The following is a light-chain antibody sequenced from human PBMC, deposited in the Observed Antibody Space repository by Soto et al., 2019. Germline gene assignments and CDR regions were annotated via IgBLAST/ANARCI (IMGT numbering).Light chain of an antibody. CDR2: EAS. Sequence: GDRVTITCRASQSISGSLAWYQQKPGKAPKLLIYEASNLKSGVPPRFSGSGSGTEYTLTISSLQPDDSASYYCQQYNGYWTFGQGTRVEIK. CDR1: QSISGS. J-gene: IGKJ1*01. CDR3: QQYNGYWT. V-gene: IGKV1-5*03.